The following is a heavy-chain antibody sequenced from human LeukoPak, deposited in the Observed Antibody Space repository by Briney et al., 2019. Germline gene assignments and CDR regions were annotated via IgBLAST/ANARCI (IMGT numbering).Heavy chain of an antibody. D-gene: IGHD3-3*01. CDR3: ARGRGRFLEWLYYGMDV. CDR1: GGSISSYY. J-gene: IGHJ6*02. V-gene: IGHV4-4*07. Sequence: SETLSLTCTVSGGSISSYYWSWIRQPAGKGLEWIGRIYTSGSTNYNPSLKSRVTMSVDTSKNQFSLKLSSVTAADTAVYHCARGRGRFLEWLYYGMDVWGQGTTVTVSS. CDR2: IYTSGST.